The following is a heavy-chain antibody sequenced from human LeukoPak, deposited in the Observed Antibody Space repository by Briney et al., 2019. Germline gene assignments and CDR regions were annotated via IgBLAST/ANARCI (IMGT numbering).Heavy chain of an antibody. CDR3: AKDKKGYSSGMFDY. CDR2: ISSSSRTI. J-gene: IGHJ4*02. V-gene: IGHV3-48*01. CDR1: GFTFSTYS. D-gene: IGHD6-19*01. Sequence: GGSLRLSCAASGFTFSTYSMNWVRQAPGKGLEWVSYISSSSRTIYYADSVKGRFTISRDNSKNTLYLQMNSLRAEDTAVYYCAKDKKGYSSGMFDYWGQGTLVTVSS.